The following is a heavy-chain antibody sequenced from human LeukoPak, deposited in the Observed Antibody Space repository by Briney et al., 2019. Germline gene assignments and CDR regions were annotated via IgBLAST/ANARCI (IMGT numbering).Heavy chain of an antibody. CDR2: IGTAGDT. V-gene: IGHV3-13*01. CDR1: GFTLSNYA. Sequence: GGSLRLSCAASGFTLSNYAMHWVRQPAGKGLEWVSAIGTAGDTFYPGSVRGRFTISRDNAKKSLFLQMNSLRAEDTAVYYCAREDCTIGAVCSSLLDHWGRGTLVTVSS. CDR3: AREDCTIGAVCSSLLDH. J-gene: IGHJ4*02. D-gene: IGHD2-8*01.